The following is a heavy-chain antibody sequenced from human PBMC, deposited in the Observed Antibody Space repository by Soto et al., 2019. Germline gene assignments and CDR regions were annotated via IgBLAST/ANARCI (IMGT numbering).Heavy chain of an antibody. V-gene: IGHV4-31*03. CDR1: GGPITMGVYS. Sequence: PSETLSLPGTFSGGPITMGVYSGTWIPQHPGKCLEWIGYIYYSGSTYYNPSLKSRVTISVDTSKNQFSLELSSVTAADMDVYYGARESDGAYDYWGQGTLVTVSS. CDR3: ARESDGAYDY. J-gene: IGHJ4*02. CDR2: IYYSGST.